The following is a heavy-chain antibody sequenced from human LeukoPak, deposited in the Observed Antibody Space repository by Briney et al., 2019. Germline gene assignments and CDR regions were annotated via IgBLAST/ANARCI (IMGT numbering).Heavy chain of an antibody. J-gene: IGHJ6*03. V-gene: IGHV5-51*01. CDR1: GYSFTSYW. CDR3: ARSSVKLELRNYYYYTDV. Sequence: GESLKISCKGSGYSFTSYWIGWVRQMPGKGLEWMGIIYPGDSDTRYSPSFQGQVTISADKSISTAYLQWSSLKASDTAMYYCARSSVKLELRNYYYYTDVWGKGTTVTVSS. CDR2: IYPGDSDT. D-gene: IGHD1-7*01.